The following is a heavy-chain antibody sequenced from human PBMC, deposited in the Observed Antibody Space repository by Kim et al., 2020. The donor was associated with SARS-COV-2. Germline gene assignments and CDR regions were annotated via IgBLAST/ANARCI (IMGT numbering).Heavy chain of an antibody. J-gene: IGHJ4*02. Sequence: SETLSLTCTVSGGAISSSNYYWGWIRQPPGEGLEWIGSIYYSGSTSYNPSLKSRVTISLDTSKKQFSLKLNSVTAADTAVYYCARSIASAGTEGYWGQGT. V-gene: IGHV4-39*07. CDR3: ARSIASAGTEGY. CDR1: GGAISSSNYY. D-gene: IGHD6-13*01. CDR2: IYYSGST.